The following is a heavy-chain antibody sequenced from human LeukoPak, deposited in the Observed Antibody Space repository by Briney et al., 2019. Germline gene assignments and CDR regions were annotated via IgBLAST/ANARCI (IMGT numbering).Heavy chain of an antibody. Sequence: GRSLRLSCAASGFTFSSYAVHWVRQAPGKGLEWVAVISYDGSNKYYADSVKGRFTISRDNSKNTLYLQMNSLRAEDTAVYYCARGNDILTGSLDAEYFQHWGQGTLVTASS. J-gene: IGHJ1*01. D-gene: IGHD3-9*01. CDR2: ISYDGSNK. CDR3: ARGNDILTGSLDAEYFQH. V-gene: IGHV3-30-3*01. CDR1: GFTFSSYA.